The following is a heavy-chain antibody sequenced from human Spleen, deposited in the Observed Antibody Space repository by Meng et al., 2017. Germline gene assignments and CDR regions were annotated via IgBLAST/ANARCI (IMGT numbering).Heavy chain of an antibody. V-gene: IGHV4-4*02. CDR1: GGSISSSNW. J-gene: IGHJ4*02. CDR3: ARRYYDSSGYSIIGDY. Sequence: SETLSLTCAVSGGSISSSNWWSWVRQPPGKGLEWIGEMYHTGSTNYNPSLKSRVTISVDKSKNQFSLKLSSVTAADTAVYYCARRYYDSSGYSIIGDYWGQGTLVTVSS. D-gene: IGHD3-22*01. CDR2: MYHTGST.